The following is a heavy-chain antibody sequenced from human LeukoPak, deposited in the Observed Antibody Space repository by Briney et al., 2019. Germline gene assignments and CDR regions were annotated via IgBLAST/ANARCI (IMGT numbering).Heavy chain of an antibody. CDR1: GFTFSNYW. CDR2: IKQDGSET. Sequence: PGESLRLSCAASGFTFSNYWMSWVRQAPGKGLEWVANIKQDGSETYYVDSVKGRFTTSRDNAKNSLFLQMNSLTAEDTAVYYCARKGGTRGPLNYWGQGTLVTVSS. D-gene: IGHD2-8*01. J-gene: IGHJ4*02. V-gene: IGHV3-7*01. CDR3: ARKGGTRGPLNY.